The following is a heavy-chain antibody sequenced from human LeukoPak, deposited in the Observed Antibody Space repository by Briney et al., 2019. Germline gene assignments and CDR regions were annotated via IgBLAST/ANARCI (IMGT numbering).Heavy chain of an antibody. V-gene: IGHV3-30*02. CDR3: ARDLDYGDYYYYYYMDV. CDR1: GFTFSSYG. D-gene: IGHD4-17*01. CDR2: IRYDGSNK. Sequence: GGSLRLSCAASGFTFSSYGMHWVRQAPGKGLEWVAFIRYDGSNKYYADSVKGRFTISRDNSKNTLYLQMNSLRAEDTAVYYCARDLDYGDYYYYYYMDVWGKGTTVTVSS. J-gene: IGHJ6*03.